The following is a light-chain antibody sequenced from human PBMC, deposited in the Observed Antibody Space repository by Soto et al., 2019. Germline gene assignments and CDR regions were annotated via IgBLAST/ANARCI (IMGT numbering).Light chain of an antibody. J-gene: IGLJ2*01. Sequence: QSVLTQPPSVSGAPGQRVTISCTGSSSNIGAGYDVHWYQQLPGAAPKLLIYVNSNRPSGVPDRFSGSKSGTSASLAITGLQAEDEADYYCQSHDSSLSVVFGGGTQLTVL. CDR3: QSHDSSLSVV. V-gene: IGLV1-40*01. CDR1: SSNIGAGYD. CDR2: VNS.